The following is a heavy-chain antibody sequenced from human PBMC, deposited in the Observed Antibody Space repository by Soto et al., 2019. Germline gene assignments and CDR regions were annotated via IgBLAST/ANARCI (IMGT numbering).Heavy chain of an antibody. CDR1: GFTFSSHS. CDR2: ISGSGNST. D-gene: IGHD7-27*01. V-gene: IGHV3-23*01. J-gene: IGHJ4*02. Sequence: GGSLRLSCAASGFTFSSHSMNWVRQAPGKGLEWVSSISGSGNSTYYADSVKGRFTISRDNAKNSLHLQMNSLRAEDTAIYYCAKDATPPNYYFDYWAQGTLVTVSS. CDR3: AKDATPPNYYFDY.